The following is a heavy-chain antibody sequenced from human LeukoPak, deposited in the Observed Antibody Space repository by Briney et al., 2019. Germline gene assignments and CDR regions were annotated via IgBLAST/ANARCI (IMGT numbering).Heavy chain of an antibody. CDR2: IDPSDSYT. CDR3: ARHQRVFGVVITHNWFDP. D-gene: IGHD3-3*01. Sequence: GESRKISCKGSGYIFTSYWINWVRQMPGKGLEWMGTIDPSDSYTNYSPSFQGHVTISADKSISTAYLQWSSLKASDTAMYYCARHQRVFGVVITHNWFDPWGQGTLVTVSS. J-gene: IGHJ5*02. V-gene: IGHV5-10-1*01. CDR1: GYIFTSYW.